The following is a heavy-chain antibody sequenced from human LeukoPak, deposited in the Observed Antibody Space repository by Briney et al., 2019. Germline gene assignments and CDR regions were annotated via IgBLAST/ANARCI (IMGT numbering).Heavy chain of an antibody. CDR2: IYSSGIT. CDR3: ARVGFSSGWYGFDY. V-gene: IGHV4-59*08. J-gene: IGHJ4*02. CDR1: GDSISGYS. Sequence: SETLSLTCSVSGDSISGYSWGWIRQPPGKGLEWIGYIYSSGITNYNPSLKSRVTISVDTSKNQFSLHLSSVTAADTAVYYCARVGFSSGWYGFDYWGQGTLVTVSS. D-gene: IGHD6-19*01.